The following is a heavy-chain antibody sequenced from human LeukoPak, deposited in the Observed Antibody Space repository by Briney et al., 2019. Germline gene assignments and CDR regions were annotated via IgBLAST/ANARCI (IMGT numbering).Heavy chain of an antibody. J-gene: IGHJ6*02. Sequence: GGSLRLSCAASGFTFSSYAMSWVRQAPGKGLVWVSRINSDGSSTSYADSVKGRFTISRDNAKNTLYLQMNSLRAEDTAVYYCASEHQGYYYYGMDVWGQGTTVTVSS. V-gene: IGHV3-74*01. CDR3: ASEHQGYYYYGMDV. CDR1: GFTFSSYA. CDR2: INSDGSST.